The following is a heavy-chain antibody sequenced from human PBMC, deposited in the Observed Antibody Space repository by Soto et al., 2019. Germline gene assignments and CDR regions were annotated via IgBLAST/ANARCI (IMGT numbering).Heavy chain of an antibody. J-gene: IGHJ4*02. CDR3: VAGSPFEY. CDR1: GFIFRDAW. V-gene: IGHV3-15*05. Sequence: PGGSLRLSCAASGFIFRDAWISWVRQAPGKGLEWIGRVKSKSEGGTTDYAALVKGRFTVSRDDSINTVSLQMDSLKMEDTAVYFCVAGSPFEYRSKGTLVTVSS. D-gene: IGHD2-21*01. CDR2: VKSKSEGGTT.